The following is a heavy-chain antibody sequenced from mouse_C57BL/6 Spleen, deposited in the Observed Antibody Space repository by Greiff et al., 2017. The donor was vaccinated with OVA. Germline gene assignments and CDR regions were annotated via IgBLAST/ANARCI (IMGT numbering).Heavy chain of an antibody. CDR3: ARSGYYDEGAYAMDY. D-gene: IGHD2-4*01. CDR2: IYPGDGDT. CDR1: GYAFSSYW. J-gene: IGHJ4*01. V-gene: IGHV1-80*01. Sequence: VQLQESGAELVKPGASVKISCKASGYAFSSYWMNWVKQRPGKGLEWIGQIYPGDGDTNYNGKFNGKATLTADKSSSTAYMQRSSLTSEDSAVYYCARSGYYDEGAYAMDYWGQGTSVTVSS.